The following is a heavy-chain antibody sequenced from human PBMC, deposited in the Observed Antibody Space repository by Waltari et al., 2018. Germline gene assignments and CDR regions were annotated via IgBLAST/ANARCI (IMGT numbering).Heavy chain of an antibody. Sequence: EVELVQSGAEVKKPGESLKISCKGSGYSFDHFWIGWVGQKPGRGLEWLGIIEPGDSETRYSPSFLGKVTMSADKSISTVYLQRTSLQTSDTAIYYCARHVKGGGGGGYIEYWGQGTRVTVSS. CDR3: ARHVKGGGGGGYIEY. V-gene: IGHV5-51*01. CDR1: GYSFDHFW. CDR2: IEPGDSET. D-gene: IGHD2-15*01. J-gene: IGHJ4*02.